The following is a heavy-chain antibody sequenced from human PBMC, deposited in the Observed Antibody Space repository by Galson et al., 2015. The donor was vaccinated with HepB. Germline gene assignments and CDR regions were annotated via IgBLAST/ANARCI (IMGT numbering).Heavy chain of an antibody. CDR2: INADGSDT. Sequence: SLRLSCAASGVTFDHYWIHWVRQAPGKGLMWVSRINADGSDTGYADSAEGRFTISRDNAKSVLYLQMDSLTVADTAVYYCARDSGSYPFDYWGQGTLVTVSS. CDR1: GVTFDHYW. D-gene: IGHD1-26*01. V-gene: IGHV3-74*01. CDR3: ARDSGSYPFDY. J-gene: IGHJ4*02.